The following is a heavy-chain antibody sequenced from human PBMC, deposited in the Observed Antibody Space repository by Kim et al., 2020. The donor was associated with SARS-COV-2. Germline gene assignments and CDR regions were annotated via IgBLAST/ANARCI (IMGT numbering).Heavy chain of an antibody. D-gene: IGHD3-22*01. J-gene: IGHJ3*02. CDR1: GGSISSYY. CDR3: ARGRNRIDSSGFGFAFDI. Sequence: SETLSLTCTVSGGSISSYYWSWIRQPPGKGLEWIGYIYYSGSTNYNPSLKSRVTISVDTSKNQFSLKLSSVTAADTAVYYCARGRNRIDSSGFGFAFDIWGQGTMVTVSS. V-gene: IGHV4-59*13. CDR2: IYYSGST.